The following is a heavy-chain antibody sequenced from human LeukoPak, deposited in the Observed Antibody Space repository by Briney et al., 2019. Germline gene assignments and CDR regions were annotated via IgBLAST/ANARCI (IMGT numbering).Heavy chain of an antibody. CDR3: AKGDRANFDWSYTFDY. J-gene: IGHJ4*02. V-gene: IGHV3-23*01. CDR1: GFTFSSYA. CDR2: ISGSGGST. D-gene: IGHD3-9*01. Sequence: GGSLRLSCAASGFTFSSYAMSWVRQAPGKGLEWVSAISGSGGSTYYADSVKGRFTISRDNSKNTLYLQMNSLRAEDTAVYYCAKGDRANFDWSYTFDYWGQGTLVTVSS.